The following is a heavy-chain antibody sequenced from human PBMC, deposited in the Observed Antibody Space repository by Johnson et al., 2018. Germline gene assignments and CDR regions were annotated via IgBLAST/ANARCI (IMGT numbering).Heavy chain of an antibody. Sequence: EVQLVESGGGLVQPGGSLRLSCAASGFIFSNYYMHWVRQAPGTGLEWVSSISSISIDIDYADSVKGRLTISSDTAKNAVELQMNSLRVEDTAVYYCAREFVGGYGSDGMAVWGQGTTVTVSS. CDR1: GFIFSNYY. V-gene: IGHV3-21*01. J-gene: IGHJ6*02. D-gene: IGHD2-15*01. CDR2: ISSISIDI. CDR3: AREFVGGYGSDGMAV.